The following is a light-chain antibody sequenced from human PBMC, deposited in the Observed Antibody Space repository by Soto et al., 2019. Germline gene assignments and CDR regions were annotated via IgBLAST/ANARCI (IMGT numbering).Light chain of an antibody. Sequence: EIVLTQSPGTLSLSPGERATLSCRDSQRISSRYLAWYQQKPGQAPRLLISGASTRATGIPDRFSGSGSGTDFTLTISRLEPEDFAVYFCQRYGSSPPFTFGQGTKVDIK. CDR1: QRISSRY. CDR2: GAS. J-gene: IGKJ2*01. V-gene: IGKV3-20*01. CDR3: QRYGSSPPFT.